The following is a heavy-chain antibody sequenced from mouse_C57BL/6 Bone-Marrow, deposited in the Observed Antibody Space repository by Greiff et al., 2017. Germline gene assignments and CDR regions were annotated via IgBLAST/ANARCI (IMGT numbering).Heavy chain of an antibody. Sequence: EVQVVESGEGLVKPGGSLKLSCAASGFTFSSYAMSWVRQTPEKRLEWVAYISSGGDYIYYADTVKGRFTISRDNARNTLYLQMSSLKSEDTAMYYCTRDGGYGNYPPYAMDYWGQGTSVTVSS. D-gene: IGHD2-1*01. J-gene: IGHJ4*01. CDR2: ISSGGDYI. V-gene: IGHV5-9-1*02. CDR3: TRDGGYGNYPPYAMDY. CDR1: GFTFSSYA.